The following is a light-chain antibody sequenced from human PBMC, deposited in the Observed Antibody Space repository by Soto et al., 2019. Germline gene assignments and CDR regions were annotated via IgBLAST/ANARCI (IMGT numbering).Light chain of an antibody. CDR3: QQYCSSPPWT. J-gene: IGKJ1*01. V-gene: IGKV3-20*01. CDR2: GAS. CDR1: QSVSSRY. Sequence: ELVLTQSPGTLSLSPGERATLSCRASQSVSSRYLAWYQQKPGQAPRLLIYGASSRATGIPDRFRGSGSGTDFTLTISSLEPDDFAVYYCQQYCSSPPWTLGQGTNVEIK.